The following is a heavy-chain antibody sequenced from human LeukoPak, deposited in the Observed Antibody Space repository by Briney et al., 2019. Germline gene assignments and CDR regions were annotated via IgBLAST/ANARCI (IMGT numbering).Heavy chain of an antibody. CDR3: VRDGEGAAISVNYWFDP. V-gene: IGHV1-8*01. CDR1: GFTCTSYD. Sequence: ASGKVSCKASGFTCTSYDINWVRQACGQWLEWMGWMNPNNGNTGYAQKFQGRVTMTRDTSISTAYMELRGLRSEDTAVYYCVRDGEGAAISVNYWFDPWGQGTLVTVSS. J-gene: IGHJ5*02. CDR2: MNPNNGNT. D-gene: IGHD2-2*02.